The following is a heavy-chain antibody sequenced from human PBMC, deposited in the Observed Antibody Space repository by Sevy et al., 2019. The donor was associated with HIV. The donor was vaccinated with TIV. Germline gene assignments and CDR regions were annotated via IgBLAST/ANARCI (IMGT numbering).Heavy chain of an antibody. V-gene: IGHV3-23*01. CDR3: AREGCTRPHDY. CDR2: LSFGCGKI. Sequence: GGSLRLSCAASVFAFYDYSMSWIRQAPGKGLEWVATLSFGCGKINYAYSVKGRFTISRDNSKNSFYLQMDNLRVEDTALYYCAREGCTRPHDYWGQGTRVTVSS. CDR1: VFAFYDYS. J-gene: IGHJ4*02. D-gene: IGHD2-8*01.